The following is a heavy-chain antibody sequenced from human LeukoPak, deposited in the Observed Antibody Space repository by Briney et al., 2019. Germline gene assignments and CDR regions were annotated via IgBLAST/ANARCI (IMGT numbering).Heavy chain of an antibody. D-gene: IGHD3-10*01. J-gene: IGHJ5*02. Sequence: GGSLRLSCAASGLTFSFYSMNWVRQAPGKGLEWVSYISSFSGTINYAESVKGRFTISRDNAKNSLSLQMNSLRAEDTAVYYCARPLMYYYGSETYFWFDPWGQGTLVTVSS. CDR2: ISSFSGTI. CDR1: GLTFSFYS. V-gene: IGHV3-48*04. CDR3: ARPLMYYYGSETYFWFDP.